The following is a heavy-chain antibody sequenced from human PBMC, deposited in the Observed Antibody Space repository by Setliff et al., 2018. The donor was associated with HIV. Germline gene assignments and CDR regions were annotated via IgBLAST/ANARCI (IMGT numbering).Heavy chain of an antibody. CDR2: IYFSGGT. CDR1: GVSITSYY. CDR3: ARDNPSAHWFDP. Sequence: ASETLSLTCTVSGVSITSYYWSWVRQSPGKGLQWIGYIYFSGGTHYNPSLKSRVTISIDRSKNQFSLKLSSVTPADTAIYYCARDNPSAHWFDPWGHGTLVTVSS. V-gene: IGHV4-59*01. J-gene: IGHJ5*02.